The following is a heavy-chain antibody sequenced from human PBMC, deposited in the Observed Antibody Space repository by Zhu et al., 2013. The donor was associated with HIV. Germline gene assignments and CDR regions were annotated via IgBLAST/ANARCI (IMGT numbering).Heavy chain of an antibody. Sequence: QVQLQESGPGLVKPSETLSLTCNVSGGSVSRRNYYWGWIRQPPGKGLEWIGSIDYNGSPYYKPSLRRRAKISADTSKNQFSLNLTSVTAADTAVHYCARVGPRIAAAWGQGTLVTVSS. V-gene: IGHV4-39*07. CDR3: ARVGPRIAAA. CDR2: IDYNGSP. CDR1: GGSVSRRNYY. D-gene: IGHD6-25*01. J-gene: IGHJ4*02.